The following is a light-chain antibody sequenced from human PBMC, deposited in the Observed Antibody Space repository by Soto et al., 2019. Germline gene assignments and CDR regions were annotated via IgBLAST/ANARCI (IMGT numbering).Light chain of an antibody. V-gene: IGLV1-40*01. J-gene: IGLJ1*01. CDR2: ANS. CDR1: TPNIGAGYD. Sequence: QSVLTQPPSVSGAPGQRVIVSCTGSTPNIGAGYDVHWYQQLPGTSPKLLIFANSNRPSGVPDRFSASRSGSSASLTITGLQAEDEADYYCQSYDTSLSGSYVFGSGTKVTVL. CDR3: QSYDTSLSGSYV.